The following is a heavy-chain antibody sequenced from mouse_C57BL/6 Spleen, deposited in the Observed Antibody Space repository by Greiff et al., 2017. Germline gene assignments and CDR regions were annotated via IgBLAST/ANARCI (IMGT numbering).Heavy chain of an antibody. CDR3: ARRDGNYSYYFDY. J-gene: IGHJ2*01. Sequence: VHVKQSGAELVKPGASVKLSCTASGFNIKDYYMHWVKQRTEQGLEWIGRIDPEDGETKYAPKFQGKATITADTSSNTAYLQLSSLPSEDTAVYYCARRDGNYSYYFDYGGQGTTLTVSS. CDR2: IDPEDGET. V-gene: IGHV14-2*01. CDR1: GFNIKDYY. D-gene: IGHD2-1*01.